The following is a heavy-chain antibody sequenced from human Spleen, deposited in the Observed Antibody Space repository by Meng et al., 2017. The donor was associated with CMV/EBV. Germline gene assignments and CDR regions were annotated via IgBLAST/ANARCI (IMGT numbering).Heavy chain of an antibody. J-gene: IGHJ6*02. CDR2: INPNSGGT. V-gene: IGHV1-2*02. CDR1: GYTYTGYY. D-gene: IGHD3-16*01. Sequence: ASVKVSCKASGYTYTGYYLHWVRQAPGQGLEWMGWINPNSGGTNYGQRFQGRVTMTRDTSISTAYMELSRLRSDDSAVYYCLMTAWYSYGMDVWGQGTTVTVSS. CDR3: LMTAWYSYGMDV.